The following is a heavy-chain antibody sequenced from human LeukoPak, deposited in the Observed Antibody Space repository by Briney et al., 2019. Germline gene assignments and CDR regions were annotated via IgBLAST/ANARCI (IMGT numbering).Heavy chain of an antibody. J-gene: IGHJ4*02. V-gene: IGHV4-61*02. CDR2: IYTSGST. Sequence: KASQTLSLTCTVSGGSISSGSYYWSWIRQPAGKGLEWIGRIYTSGSTNYNPSLKSRVTISVDTSKNQFSLKLSSVAAADTAVYYCARHDSPGSNSGYDLGFDYWGQGTLVTVSS. CDR3: ARHDSPGSNSGYDLGFDY. CDR1: GGSISSGSYY. D-gene: IGHD5-12*01.